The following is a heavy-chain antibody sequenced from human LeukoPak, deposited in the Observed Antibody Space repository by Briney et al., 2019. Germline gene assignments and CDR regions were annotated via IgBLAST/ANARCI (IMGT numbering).Heavy chain of an antibody. Sequence: GGSLRLSCAASGFTFSDHYMDWVRQAPGKGLEWVGRTRNKANSYTTEYAASVKGRFTISRADSENSLYLQMNSLRAEDTAVYYCAKRQTIVGASFDYWGQGTLVTVSS. D-gene: IGHD1-26*01. V-gene: IGHV3-72*01. CDR1: GFTFSDHY. J-gene: IGHJ4*02. CDR2: TRNKANSYTT. CDR3: AKRQTIVGASFDY.